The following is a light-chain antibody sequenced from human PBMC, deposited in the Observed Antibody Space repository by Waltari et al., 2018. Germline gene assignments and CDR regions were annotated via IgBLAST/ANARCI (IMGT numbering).Light chain of an antibody. J-gene: IGLJ2*01. CDR2: DVR. CDR3: SSYTSSSTLV. Sequence: QSALTQPASVSGSPVQSITISCTGTSSDVGGYNYVSWYQQHPGKAPKLMVDDVRNRHSGVFNRFTGSKSGNTASLTISGLQAEDEADYYCSSYTSSSTLVFGGGTKLTVL. V-gene: IGLV2-14*03. CDR1: SSDVGGYNY.